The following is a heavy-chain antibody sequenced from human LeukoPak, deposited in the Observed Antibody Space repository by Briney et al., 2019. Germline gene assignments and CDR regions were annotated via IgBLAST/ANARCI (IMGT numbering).Heavy chain of an antibody. Sequence: PSETLSLTCTVSGGSISTSSSYWGWIRQPPGKGLEWIGSIYHSGSTYYSPSLKSRVTISVDMSKNQFSLKLTSVTAADTAVYYCASRWSGYWRYYSDNWGQGTLVTVSS. V-gene: IGHV4-39*01. CDR3: ASRWSGYWRYYSDN. CDR1: GGSISTSSSY. CDR2: IYHSGST. D-gene: IGHD3-3*01. J-gene: IGHJ4*02.